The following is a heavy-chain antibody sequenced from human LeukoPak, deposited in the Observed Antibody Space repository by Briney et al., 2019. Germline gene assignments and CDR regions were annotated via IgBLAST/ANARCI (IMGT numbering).Heavy chain of an antibody. J-gene: IGHJ6*03. CDR2: ISGSGGST. D-gene: IGHD6-13*01. CDR3: AKQQLDLYSYYYMDV. Sequence: GGSLRLSCAASGFTFSSYAMSWVRQAPGKGLEWVSAISGSGGSTYYADSVKGRFTISRDNSKNTLYLHMNSLRAEDTAVYYCAKQQLDLYSYYYMDVWGKGTTVTVSS. V-gene: IGHV3-23*01. CDR1: GFTFSSYA.